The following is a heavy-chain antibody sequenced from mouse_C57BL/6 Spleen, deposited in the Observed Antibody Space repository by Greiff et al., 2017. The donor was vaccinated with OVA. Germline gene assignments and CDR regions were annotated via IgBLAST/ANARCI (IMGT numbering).Heavy chain of an antibody. D-gene: IGHD2-2*01. J-gene: IGHJ2*01. V-gene: IGHV5-9*01. CDR3: ARHEGGYDGNYFDY. Sequence: EVQRVESGGGLVKPGGSLKLSCAASGFTFSSYTMSWVRQTPEKRLEWVATISGGGGNTYYPDSVKGRFTISRANAKNTLYLQMSSLRSEDTAFYYCARHEGGYDGNYFDYGGKGTTLTVSS. CDR2: ISGGGGNT. CDR1: GFTFSSYT.